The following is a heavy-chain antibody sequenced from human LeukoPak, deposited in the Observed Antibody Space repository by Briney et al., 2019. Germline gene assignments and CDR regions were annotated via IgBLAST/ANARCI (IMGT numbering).Heavy chain of an antibody. CDR3: ASCRTYGDYVSDY. CDR1: GFTFSSYA. J-gene: IGHJ4*02. CDR2: ISYDGSNK. D-gene: IGHD4-17*01. Sequence: GGSLRLSCAASGFTFSSYAMHWVRQAPGKGLEWVAVISYDGSNKYYADSVKGRFTISRDNSKNTLYLQMNSLRAEDTAVYYCASCRTYGDYVSDYWGQGTLVTVSS. V-gene: IGHV3-30*04.